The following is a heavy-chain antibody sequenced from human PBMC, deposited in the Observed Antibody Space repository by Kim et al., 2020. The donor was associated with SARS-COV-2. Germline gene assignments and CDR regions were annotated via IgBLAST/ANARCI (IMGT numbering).Heavy chain of an antibody. CDR2: VDPLGGLR. CDR3: ASSQPIIFGTLKFDP. V-gene: IGHV3-74*03. Sequence: GGSLRLSCAASGFSFSTYWMHWVRQVPGRGLVWVSRVDPLGGLRTYADSVKGRFTISRDNARNTLYLQMNSLRVEDTAVYYCASSQPIIFGTLKFDPWGRGTLVTVSS. D-gene: IGHD3-9*01. CDR1: GFSFSTYW. J-gene: IGHJ5*02.